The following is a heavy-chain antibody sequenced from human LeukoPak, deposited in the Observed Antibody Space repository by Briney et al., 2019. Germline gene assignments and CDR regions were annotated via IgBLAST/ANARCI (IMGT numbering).Heavy chain of an antibody. D-gene: IGHD6-13*01. Sequence: ASVKVSCKASGYTFTGYGISWVRQAPGQGLEWMGWISAYNGNTNYAQKLQGRVTLTTDTSPSTAYMGLRRLRSDDTAVYYCARSSSWYDWFDPWGQGTLVTVSS. CDR1: GYTFTGYG. CDR3: ARSSSWYDWFDP. J-gene: IGHJ5*02. V-gene: IGHV1-18*01. CDR2: ISAYNGNT.